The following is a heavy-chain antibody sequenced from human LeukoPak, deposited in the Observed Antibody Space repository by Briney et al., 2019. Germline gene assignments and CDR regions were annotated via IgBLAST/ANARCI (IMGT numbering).Heavy chain of an antibody. J-gene: IGHJ3*02. CDR1: GGSISSGGYY. CDR2: IYYSGST. D-gene: IGHD3-10*01. CDR3: ASEIGGNAFDI. V-gene: IGHV4-31*03. Sequence: ASETLSLTCTVSGGSISSGGYYWSWIRQHPGKGLEWIGYIYYSGSTYYNPSLKSRVTISVDTSKNQFSLKLSSVTAADTAVYHCASEIGGNAFDIWGQGTMVTVSS.